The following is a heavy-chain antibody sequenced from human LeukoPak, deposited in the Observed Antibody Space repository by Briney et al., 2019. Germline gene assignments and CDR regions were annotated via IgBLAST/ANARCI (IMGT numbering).Heavy chain of an antibody. CDR3: ARDRFNGMDV. V-gene: IGHV3-66*01. Sequence: GGSLRLSCAASGFIVSTNYMTWVRQAPRKGLERVSIIYSDGSTYYADSVKGRFTIFIDNSKTSLYLQMNSLGAEDTAVYYCARDRFNGMDVWGQGTTVSVSS. J-gene: IGHJ6*02. D-gene: IGHD3-3*01. CDR2: IYSDGST. CDR1: GFIVSTNY.